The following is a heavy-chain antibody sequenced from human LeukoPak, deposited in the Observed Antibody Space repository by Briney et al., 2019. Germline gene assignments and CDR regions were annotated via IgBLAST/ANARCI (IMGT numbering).Heavy chain of an antibody. D-gene: IGHD3-10*01. J-gene: IGHJ4*02. Sequence: ASVKVSCKASGYTFTSYGISWVRQAPGQGLEWMGWISAYNGNTNYAQKLQGRVTMTTDTSTSTAYMELRSLRSDGTAVYYCARARGGPSDLWFGELSSIGGATDFDYWGQGTLVTVSS. CDR3: ARARGGPSDLWFGELSSIGGATDFDY. CDR1: GYTFTSYG. CDR2: ISAYNGNT. V-gene: IGHV1-18*01.